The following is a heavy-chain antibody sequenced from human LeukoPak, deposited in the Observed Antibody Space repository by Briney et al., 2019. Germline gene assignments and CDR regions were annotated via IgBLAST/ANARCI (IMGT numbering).Heavy chain of an antibody. D-gene: IGHD5-18*01. Sequence: GGSLRLSCAASGFTFSSYGMSWVRQAPGKGLEWVSAISGNGGRTDYADSVKGRFTISRDNSKNTLYLQMNSLRAEDTAIYYCAKDPSRGCSYDFWGQGTLVTVSS. CDR1: GFTFSSYG. CDR3: AKDPSRGCSYDF. CDR2: ISGNGGRT. V-gene: IGHV3-23*01. J-gene: IGHJ4*02.